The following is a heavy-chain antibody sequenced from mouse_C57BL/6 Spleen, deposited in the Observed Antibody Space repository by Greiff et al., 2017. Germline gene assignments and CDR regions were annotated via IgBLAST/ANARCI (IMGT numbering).Heavy chain of an antibody. D-gene: IGHD2-4*01. CDR1: GFTFSDYG. Sequence: EVQRVESGGGLVKPGGSLKLSCAASGFTFSDYGMHWVRQAPEKGLEWVAYISSGSSTIYYADTVKGRFTISRGNAKNTLVLQMTSLRSEDTAMCYCARAYYDYDGDYYAMDYWGQGTSVTVSS. CDR3: ARAYYDYDGDYYAMDY. CDR2: ISSGSSTI. J-gene: IGHJ4*01. V-gene: IGHV5-17*01.